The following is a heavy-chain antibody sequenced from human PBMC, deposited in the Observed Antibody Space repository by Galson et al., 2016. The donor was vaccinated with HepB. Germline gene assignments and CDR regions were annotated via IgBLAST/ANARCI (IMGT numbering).Heavy chain of an antibody. CDR3: ARLEGFGDPFDY. D-gene: IGHD3-10*01. V-gene: IGHV1-18*01. CDR2: LSVYNGHT. J-gene: IGHJ4*02. Sequence: WVRQAPGQGLEWMGWLSVYNGHTSSAQKFQGRVTMTTDTSTNTAFLELSSLISDDTAVYYCARLEGFGDPFDYWGQGTLVTVSS.